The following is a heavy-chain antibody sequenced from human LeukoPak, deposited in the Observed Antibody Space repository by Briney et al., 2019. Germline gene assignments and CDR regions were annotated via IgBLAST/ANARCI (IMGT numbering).Heavy chain of an antibody. CDR3: ARLYYYGSGMFSAFDI. V-gene: IGHV4-61*02. J-gene: IGHJ3*02. CDR2: IYTSETT. Sequence: SETLSLTCTVSGGSISSSSYYWSWIRQPAGKGLEWVVRIYTSETTNYNPSLKGRVTMSVDTSKNQLSLKLSSVTAADTAVYYCARLYYYGSGMFSAFDIWGQGTVVTVSS. D-gene: IGHD3-10*01. CDR1: GGSISSSSYY.